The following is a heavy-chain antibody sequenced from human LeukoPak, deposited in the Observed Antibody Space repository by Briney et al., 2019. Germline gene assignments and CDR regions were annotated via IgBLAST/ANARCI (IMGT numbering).Heavy chain of an antibody. D-gene: IGHD2-21*01. Sequence: GGSLRLSCAASGFTVSTNYMSWVRQAPGKGLEWVSVIYSGGSTYYADSVKGRFAISRDNSKNTVYLQMNSLRAEDTAVYYCARDHNCGGDCYSGMDVWGKGITVTVSS. J-gene: IGHJ6*04. CDR3: ARDHNCGGDCYSGMDV. V-gene: IGHV3-53*01. CDR2: IYSGGST. CDR1: GFTVSTNY.